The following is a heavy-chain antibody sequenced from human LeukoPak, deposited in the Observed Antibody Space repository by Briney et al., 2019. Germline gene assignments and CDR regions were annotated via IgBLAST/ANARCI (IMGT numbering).Heavy chain of an antibody. Sequence: PGGSLRLSCAASGFTFSSYAMSWVRQAPGKGLEWVSAISGSGGSTYYADSVKGRFTISRDNSKNTLYLQMNSLRAEDTAVYYCAKDRQIDRYCSGGSCYSTDYWGQGTLVTVSS. D-gene: IGHD2-15*01. CDR2: ISGSGGST. CDR1: GFTFSSYA. CDR3: AKDRQIDRYCSGGSCYSTDY. J-gene: IGHJ4*02. V-gene: IGHV3-23*01.